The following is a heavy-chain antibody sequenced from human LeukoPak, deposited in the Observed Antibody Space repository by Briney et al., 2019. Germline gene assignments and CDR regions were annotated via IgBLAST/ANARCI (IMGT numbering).Heavy chain of an antibody. CDR3: ARGGANDYGDSDAFDI. V-gene: IGHV4-59*12. Sequence: SDTLSLTCIVSGGFISTYYWTWIRQPPGKTLEWIGYIYYTGSAKYNPSLKSRVTISVDTSKHQFSLKLTSVTAADTAVYFCARGGANDYGDSDAFDIWGQGTMVTVSS. J-gene: IGHJ3*02. CDR1: GGFISTYY. D-gene: IGHD4-17*01. CDR2: IYYTGSA.